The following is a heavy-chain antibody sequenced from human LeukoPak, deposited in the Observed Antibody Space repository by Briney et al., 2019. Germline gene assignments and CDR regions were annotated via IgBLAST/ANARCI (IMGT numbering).Heavy chain of an antibody. J-gene: IGHJ3*02. V-gene: IGHV3-21*01. D-gene: IGHD3-16*02. CDR1: TFTFSSYT. CDR3: ARASDHDWGSYRWDAFDI. Sequence: PGGSLRLSCAASTFTFSSYTMNWVRQAPGTGLEWVSSISSSGSYIYYAYSLKGRFTFSRGNARKSLYLQLHSLRAEDTAVYYCARASDHDWGSYRWDAFDIWGQGTMVTVSS. CDR2: ISSSGSYI.